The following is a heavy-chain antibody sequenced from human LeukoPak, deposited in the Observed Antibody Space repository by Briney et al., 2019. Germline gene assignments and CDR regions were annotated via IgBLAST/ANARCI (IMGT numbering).Heavy chain of an antibody. V-gene: IGHV3-21*01. CDR3: ARDLGVVTIDY. CDR1: GFTFSSYS. D-gene: IGHD4-23*01. Sequence: KPGGSLRLSCAASGFTFSSYSMNWVRQAPGKGLEWVSSISSSSYIYYADSVKGRFTISRDNAKNSLYLQMNSLRAEDTAVYYCARDLGVVTIDYWGQGTLVTVSS. CDR2: ISSSSYI. J-gene: IGHJ4*02.